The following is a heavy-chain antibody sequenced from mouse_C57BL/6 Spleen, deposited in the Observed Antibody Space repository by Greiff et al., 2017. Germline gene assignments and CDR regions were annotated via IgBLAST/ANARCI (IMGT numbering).Heavy chain of an antibody. V-gene: IGHV1-55*01. D-gene: IGHD1-1*01. Sequence: QVQLQQSGAELVKPGASVKMSCTASGYTFTSYCITWVKQRPGQGLEWIGDIYPGSGSTNYNEKFKSKATLTVDTSSSTAYMQLSSLTSEDSAVYYCAKGGYGSSPAWFAYWGQGTLVTVSA. CDR3: AKGGYGSSPAWFAY. J-gene: IGHJ3*01. CDR1: GYTFTSYC. CDR2: IYPGSGST.